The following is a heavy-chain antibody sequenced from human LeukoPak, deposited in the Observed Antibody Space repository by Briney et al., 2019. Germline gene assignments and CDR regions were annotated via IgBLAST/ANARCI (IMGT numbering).Heavy chain of an antibody. Sequence: GGSLRLSCAASGFTFSSHWMNWVRQAPGKGLEWVGRIKTSAEGGTLDYTAPVKGRFTISRDDSKNTLYLQMDSLEVEDTGMYYCTTGIVDEGGYWGQGTLVTVSS. CDR2: IKTSAEGGTL. V-gene: IGHV3-15*07. D-gene: IGHD3-3*02. CDR1: GFTFSSHW. CDR3: TTGIVDEGGY. J-gene: IGHJ4*02.